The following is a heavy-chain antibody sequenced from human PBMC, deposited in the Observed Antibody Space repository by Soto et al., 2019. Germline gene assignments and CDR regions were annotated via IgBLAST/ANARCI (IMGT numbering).Heavy chain of an antibody. Sequence: EVQLLDSGGGWVQPGGSLRLSCVASGFVFSDYAMSWVRQAPGKGLEWVSAISAGGSDTYYTDSVKGRFTVSRVNSKNTLYLQMNTLRAADTAIYYCASVPIWCGSSSCYTEGFDSWGQGTLVTVSS. CDR2: ISAGGSDT. V-gene: IGHV3-23*01. J-gene: IGHJ4*02. CDR3: ASVPIWCGSSSCYTEGFDS. D-gene: IGHD2-2*01. CDR1: GFVFSDYA.